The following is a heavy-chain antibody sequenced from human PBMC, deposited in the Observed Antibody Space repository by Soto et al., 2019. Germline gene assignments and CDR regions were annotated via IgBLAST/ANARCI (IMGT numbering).Heavy chain of an antibody. CDR3: ARDSGGGADY. V-gene: IGHV4-39*02. D-gene: IGHD2-21*01. CDR2: IFYSGST. CDR1: GGSISSSNCY. Sequence: PSETLSLTCTVSGGSISSSNCYWGWIRQPPGKGLEWIGSIFYSGSTYYNSPLESRVTISVDPSKNQFSLKLTSVTATDTAVYYCARDSGGGADYWGQGTLVTVSS. J-gene: IGHJ4*02.